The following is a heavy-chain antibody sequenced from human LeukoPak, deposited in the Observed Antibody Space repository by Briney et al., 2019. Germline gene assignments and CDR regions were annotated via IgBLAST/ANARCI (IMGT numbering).Heavy chain of an antibody. V-gene: IGHV4-4*07. CDR3: ARGYNWVSPTRNFYYMDV. Sequence: SETLSLTCTVSGGSISSYYWSWIRQPAGKGLEWIGRIFTSGSTNYNASLRSRVTMSVATSKNQFSLKLSSVTAADTAVDYCARGYNWVSPTRNFYYMDVWAKGTTVTVPS. CDR1: GGSISSYY. J-gene: IGHJ6*03. D-gene: IGHD1-20*01. CDR2: IFTSGST.